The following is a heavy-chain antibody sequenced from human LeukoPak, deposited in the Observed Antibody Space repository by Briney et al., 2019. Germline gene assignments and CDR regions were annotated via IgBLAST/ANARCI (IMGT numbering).Heavy chain of an antibody. D-gene: IGHD6-6*01. J-gene: IGHJ4*02. Sequence: GESLKISCKGSGYNFTNYWISWVRQMPGPGLEWMGTIDPSDSYNNYSPSFQGHVTISADKSISTAYLQWSSLKASDTAMYYCARAYSRSRFDYWGQGTLVTVSS. CDR1: GYNFTNYW. CDR2: IDPSDSYN. CDR3: ARAYSRSRFDY. V-gene: IGHV5-10-1*01.